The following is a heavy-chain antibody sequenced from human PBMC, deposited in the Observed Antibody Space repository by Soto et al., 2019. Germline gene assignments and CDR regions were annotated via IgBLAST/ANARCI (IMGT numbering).Heavy chain of an antibody. V-gene: IGHV3-15*01. D-gene: IGHD3-22*01. CDR3: TTGLSNGYYNFDY. J-gene: IGHJ4*02. CDR1: GFTFSNAW. CDR2: IKGEADGGTT. Sequence: GGSLRLSCAASGFTFSNAWMSWVRQAPGKGLEWVGRIKGEADGGTTDYAAPVKGRITISRDHSKDTLYLQTNSLKTEDTAVYYCTTGLSNGYYNFDYWGQGTPVTVSS.